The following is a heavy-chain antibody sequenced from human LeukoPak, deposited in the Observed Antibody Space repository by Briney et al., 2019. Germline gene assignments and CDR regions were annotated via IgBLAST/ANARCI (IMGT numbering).Heavy chain of an antibody. CDR1: GFSLSGYW. D-gene: IGHD5-18*01. V-gene: IGHV3-7*01. CDR3: VRADGRSYGLFDS. Sequence: GGSLRLSCAAYGFSLSGYWMSWVRQAPGKGLEWVARLHADGNEKYFVHSVKGRFTVSRDNAKNSLYLQMDSLRPEDTAVYHCVRADGRSYGLFDSWGRGTLVIASS. CDR2: LHADGNEK. J-gene: IGHJ4*02.